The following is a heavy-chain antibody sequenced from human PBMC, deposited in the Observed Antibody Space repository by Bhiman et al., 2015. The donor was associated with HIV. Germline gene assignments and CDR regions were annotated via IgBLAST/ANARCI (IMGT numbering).Heavy chain of an antibody. CDR3: ARADFGDYPRWFDL. Sequence: EVQLVESGGGLVQPGRSLRLSCAASGFSFDDYAMHWVRQAPGKGLEWVSGISWNSGSIGYADSVKGRFTISRDNAKNSLFLQMNSLRAEDTAVYYCARADFGDYPRWFDLWGRGALVTVSS. CDR1: GFSFDDYA. J-gene: IGHJ5*02. D-gene: IGHD4-17*01. CDR2: ISWNSGSI. V-gene: IGHV3-9*01.